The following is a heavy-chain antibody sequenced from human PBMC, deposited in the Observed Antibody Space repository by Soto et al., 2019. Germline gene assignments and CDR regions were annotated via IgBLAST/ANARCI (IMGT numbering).Heavy chain of an antibody. Sequence: GGSLRLSCAASGFTFSSYSMNWVRQAPGKGLEWVSYISSSSSTIYYADSVKGRFTISRDNAKNSLYLQMNSLRAEDTAVYYCARDWASMVRGVIVNDYWGQGTLVTVSS. CDR2: ISSSSSTI. CDR3: ARDWASMVRGVIVNDY. J-gene: IGHJ4*02. V-gene: IGHV3-48*01. CDR1: GFTFSSYS. D-gene: IGHD3-10*01.